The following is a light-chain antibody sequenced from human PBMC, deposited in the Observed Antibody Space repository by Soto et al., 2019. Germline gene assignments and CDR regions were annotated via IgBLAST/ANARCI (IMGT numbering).Light chain of an antibody. J-gene: IGLJ2*01. CDR3: QTYDSSPPVV. Sequence: QLVLTQPPSVSGAPGQRVTISCTGSGSNIGAGYDVHWYQQIPGKAPKLLIYGNSNRPSGVPDRFSGSKSGTSASLAITGLQAEDEADYYCQTYDSSPPVVFGGGTKLTVL. CDR2: GNS. V-gene: IGLV1-40*01. CDR1: GSNIGAGYD.